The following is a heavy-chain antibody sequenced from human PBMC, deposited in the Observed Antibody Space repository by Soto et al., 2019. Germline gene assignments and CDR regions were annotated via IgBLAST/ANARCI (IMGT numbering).Heavy chain of an antibody. V-gene: IGHV4-59*01. Sequence: SETLSLTCTVSGCSISSYYWSWIRQPPGKGLEWIGYIYYSGSTNYNPSLKSRVTISVDTSKNQFSLKLSSVTAADTAVYYCARVWGYYFDYWGQGTLVTVSS. CDR1: GCSISSYY. D-gene: IGHD3-10*01. J-gene: IGHJ4*02. CDR2: IYYSGST. CDR3: ARVWGYYFDY.